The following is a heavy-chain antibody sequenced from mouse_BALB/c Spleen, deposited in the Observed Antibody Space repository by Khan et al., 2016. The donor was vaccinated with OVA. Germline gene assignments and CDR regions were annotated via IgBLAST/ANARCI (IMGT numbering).Heavy chain of an antibody. CDR1: GYTFTSYG. D-gene: IGHD2-12*01. Sequence: QIQLVQSGPELKKPGETVKISCRASGYTFTSYGMNWVKQSPGKALKWMGWINTYTGEPTYADDFKGRFAFSLETSASTAYLQINNLKNEDTATYFCARPPYCSYTRDHWGQGTSVTVSA. J-gene: IGHJ4*01. V-gene: IGHV9-3-1*01. CDR3: ARPPYCSYTRDH. CDR2: INTYTGEP.